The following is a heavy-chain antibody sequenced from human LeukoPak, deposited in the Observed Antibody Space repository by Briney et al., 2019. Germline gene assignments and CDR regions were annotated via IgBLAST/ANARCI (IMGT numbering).Heavy chain of an antibody. CDR2: ITSSSNYI. V-gene: IGHV3-21*03. Sequence: GGSLRLSCAASGFTFSSYNMNWVRQAPGKGLDWVLSITSSSNYIYYADSVKGRFTISRDNAKNSLYLQMNSLRAEDTTVYYCARDCWDYGSGSYCGIDYWGQGTLVTVSS. CDR3: ARDCWDYGSGSYCGIDY. D-gene: IGHD3-10*01. J-gene: IGHJ4*02. CDR1: GFTFSSYN.